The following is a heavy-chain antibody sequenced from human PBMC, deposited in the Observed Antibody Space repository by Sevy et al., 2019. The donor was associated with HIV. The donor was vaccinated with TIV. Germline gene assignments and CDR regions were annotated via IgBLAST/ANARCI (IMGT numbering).Heavy chain of an antibody. V-gene: IGHV3-30*02. CDR3: AKTEYSGYDPPLYFDY. Sequence: GGSLRLSCAASGFTFSSYGMHWVRQAPGKGLEWVAFIRYDGSNKYYADSVKGRFTISRDNSKNTLYLQMNSLRAEDTTVYYWAKTEYSGYDPPLYFDYWGQGTLVTVSS. CDR2: IRYDGSNK. J-gene: IGHJ4*02. CDR1: GFTFSSYG. D-gene: IGHD5-12*01.